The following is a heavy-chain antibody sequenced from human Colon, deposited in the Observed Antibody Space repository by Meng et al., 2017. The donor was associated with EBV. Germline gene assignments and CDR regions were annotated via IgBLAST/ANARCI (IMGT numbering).Heavy chain of an antibody. CDR1: GGSFRDYY. V-gene: IGHV4-34*01. CDR2: IDHRGNT. Sequence: QVQLERRGAGLLKPSETLSRSCAAYGGSFRDYYWTWIRHPPGKGLEWIGEIDHRGNTKYNPSLKSRVTISLDTSKKQFSLKVSSVTAADSAVYYCARRGPSGNFSPWSQGALVTVSS. CDR3: ARRGPSGNFSP. J-gene: IGHJ5*02. D-gene: IGHD3-10*01.